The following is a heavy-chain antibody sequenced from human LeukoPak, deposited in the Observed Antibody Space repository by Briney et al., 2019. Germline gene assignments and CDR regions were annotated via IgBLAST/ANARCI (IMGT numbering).Heavy chain of an antibody. CDR2: IHYSGTT. Sequence: PSETLSVTCTVSGGSISAYYWSWIRQPPGKGLEWIGYIHYSGTTNYYPSLKSRVTIALDTSKNQFSLKLNSVTAADTAVYYCARFGTSSSRFFDQWGQGTLVTVSS. CDR3: ARFGTSSSRFFDQ. V-gene: IGHV4-59*01. CDR1: GGSISAYY. J-gene: IGHJ4*02. D-gene: IGHD6-6*01.